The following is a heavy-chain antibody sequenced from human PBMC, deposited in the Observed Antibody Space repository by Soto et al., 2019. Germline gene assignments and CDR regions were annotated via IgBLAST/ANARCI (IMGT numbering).Heavy chain of an antibody. CDR2: ISSSGSTI. V-gene: IGHV3-11*01. J-gene: IGHJ6*03. Sequence: QVQLVESGGGLVKPGGSLRLSCAASGFTFSDYYMSWIRQAPGKGLEWVSYISSSGSTIYYADSVKGRFTISRDNAKNSLYLQMNSLRAEDTAVYYCARAHYEEGYCSSTSCYAGFFMDVWGKGTTVTVSS. D-gene: IGHD2-2*01. CDR3: ARAHYEEGYCSSTSCYAGFFMDV. CDR1: GFTFSDYY.